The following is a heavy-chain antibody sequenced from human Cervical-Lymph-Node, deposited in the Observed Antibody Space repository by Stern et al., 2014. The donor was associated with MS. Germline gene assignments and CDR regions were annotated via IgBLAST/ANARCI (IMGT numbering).Heavy chain of an antibody. CDR3: ARGYYYDTSDVLDY. CDR2: IYHSGTP. V-gene: IGHV4-38-2*02. D-gene: IGHD3-22*01. CDR1: GFSISSGYY. Sequence: QLQLQESGPGLLKPSETLSLTCSVSGFSISSGYYWGWIRQPPGKGLEWIANIYHSGTPYYTPSRNGRVPISTDSSKTQFPLKLRSLTAADSAVYYCARGYYYDTSDVLDYWGQGTLVTVSS. J-gene: IGHJ4*02.